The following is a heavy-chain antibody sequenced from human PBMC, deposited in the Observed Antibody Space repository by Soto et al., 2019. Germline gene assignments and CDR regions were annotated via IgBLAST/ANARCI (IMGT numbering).Heavy chain of an antibody. J-gene: IGHJ4*02. CDR3: AKGSFGFDY. V-gene: IGHV3-23*01. CDR2: ISKSGDST. D-gene: IGHD3-10*01. CDR1: VVTFTSYA. Sequence: WGSLRLSCAASVVTFTSYAMTWVRQVPGEGLQWVSSISKSGDSTYYADSVKGRFTTSRDNSKNTLYLQMNSLRAEDTAIYYCAKGSFGFDYWGQGTLVTVSS.